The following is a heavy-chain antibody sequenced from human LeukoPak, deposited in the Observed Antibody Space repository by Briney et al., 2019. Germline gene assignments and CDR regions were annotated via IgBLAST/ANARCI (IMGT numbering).Heavy chain of an antibody. CDR1: VYTFTVYY. CDR2: INLNSGGT. Sequence: ASVRVSCKPSVYTFTVYYMHWVRHAPGQGLGWVGWINLNSGGTNYAPKFQGGVTITRATSISTAYLELSRLRSDATAVFYCSRGGSGRDYYYYYIDVWAKETTVSVS. D-gene: IGHD3-10*01. J-gene: IGHJ6*03. CDR3: SRGGSGRDYYYYYIDV. V-gene: IGHV1-2*07.